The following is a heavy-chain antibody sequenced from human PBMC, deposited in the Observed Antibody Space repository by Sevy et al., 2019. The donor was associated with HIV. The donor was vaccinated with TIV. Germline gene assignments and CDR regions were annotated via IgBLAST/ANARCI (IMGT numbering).Heavy chain of an antibody. V-gene: IGHV3-23*01. J-gene: IGHJ4*02. CDR1: GFTFSNYA. Sequence: GGSLRLSCAASGFTFSNYAMSWVRQAPGKGLEWVSAISGSGGSTYYADSVKGRFTISRDNSKNTLYLQMNSLRAEDTAIYYCAKGRVMSTFGGVTDFDYWGQGTLVTVSS. CDR2: ISGSGGST. CDR3: AKGRVMSTFGGVTDFDY. D-gene: IGHD3-16*01.